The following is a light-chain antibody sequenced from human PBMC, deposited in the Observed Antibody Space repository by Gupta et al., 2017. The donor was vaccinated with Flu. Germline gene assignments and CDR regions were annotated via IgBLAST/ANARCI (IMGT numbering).Light chain of an antibody. CDR2: GAS. J-gene: IGKJ2*03. CDR1: QSGSSSY. V-gene: IGKV3-20*01. CDR3: QQEGSEHPRYS. Sequence: EIVLTQSPGTLSLSPGERATLSCRASQSGSSSYLAWYQQKPGQAPRLLIYGASSRAKGSRDRCSGSGVGTDFTLTISRREPEDFAVYYCQQEGSEHPRYSFGQGTKLEIK.